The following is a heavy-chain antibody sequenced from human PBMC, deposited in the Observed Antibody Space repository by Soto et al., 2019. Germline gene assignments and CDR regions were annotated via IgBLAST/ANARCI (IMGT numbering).Heavy chain of an antibody. V-gene: IGHV4-30-4*01. D-gene: IGHD4-17*01. CDR3: TRDKSGDYDY. CDR2: IYYSGST. CDR1: GGSISSGDYY. J-gene: IGHJ4*02. Sequence: SETLSLTCTVSGGSISSGDYYWSWIRQPPGKGLEWIGYIYYSGSTYYNPSLKSRVTISVDTSKNQFSLKLSSVTAADTAVYYCTRDKSGDYDYWGQGTLVTVSS.